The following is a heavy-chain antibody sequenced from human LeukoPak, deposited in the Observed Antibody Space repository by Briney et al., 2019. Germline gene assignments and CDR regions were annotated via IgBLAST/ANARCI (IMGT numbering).Heavy chain of an antibody. V-gene: IGHV4-61*01. D-gene: IGHD2-2*01. Sequence: ASETLSLTCTVSGGSVSSGSYYWSWIRQPPGKGLEWIGYIYYSGSTTYNPSLKSRVTISVDTSKNQFSLKLSSVTAADTAVYYCAGDLRVVPAPEPHYYYGMDVWGKGTTVTVSS. CDR1: GGSVSSGSYY. CDR3: AGDLRVVPAPEPHYYYGMDV. CDR2: IYYSGST. J-gene: IGHJ6*04.